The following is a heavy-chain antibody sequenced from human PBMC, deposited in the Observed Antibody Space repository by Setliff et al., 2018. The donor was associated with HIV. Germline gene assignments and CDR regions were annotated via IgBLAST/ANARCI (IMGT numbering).Heavy chain of an antibody. Sequence: PGGSLRLSCSASGFTFNTYGMSWVRQAPGKGLERVSVISGSGSGTFYADSVKGRFTISRDNSKNTLYLQMNRLRVDDTAVYYCAKDGISGGSYPPYYFDYWGHGTLVTVSS. CDR2: ISGSGSGT. CDR1: GFTFNTYG. D-gene: IGHD2-15*01. V-gene: IGHV3-23*01. J-gene: IGHJ4*01. CDR3: AKDGISGGSYPPYYFDY.